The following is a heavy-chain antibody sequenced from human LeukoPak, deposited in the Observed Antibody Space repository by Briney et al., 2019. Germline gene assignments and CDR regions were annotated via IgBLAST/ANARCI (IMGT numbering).Heavy chain of an antibody. Sequence: GGSLRLSCAASGFTFSSYAMHWVRQAPGKGLEWVAVISYDGSNKYYADSVKGRFTISRDNSKNTLYLQMNSLRAEDTAVYYCARGRTSVGAIGPGNWGQGTLVTVSS. D-gene: IGHD1-26*01. CDR3: ARGRTSVGAIGPGN. CDR2: ISYDGSNK. CDR1: GFTFSSYA. J-gene: IGHJ4*02. V-gene: IGHV3-30*04.